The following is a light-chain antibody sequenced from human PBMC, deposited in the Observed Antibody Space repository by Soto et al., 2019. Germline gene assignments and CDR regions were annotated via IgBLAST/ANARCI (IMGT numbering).Light chain of an antibody. V-gene: IGKV3-20*01. Sequence: ENVLTQSPGTLSLSPGERATLFCRASQSVSSSSSAWYQQKPGQAPRLLIYGASSRATGIPDRFSGSGSGTDFTLTISRLEPEDFAVYYCQQYGSSPPLTFGGGTKVDI. CDR1: QSVSSSS. J-gene: IGKJ4*01. CDR2: GAS. CDR3: QQYGSSPPLT.